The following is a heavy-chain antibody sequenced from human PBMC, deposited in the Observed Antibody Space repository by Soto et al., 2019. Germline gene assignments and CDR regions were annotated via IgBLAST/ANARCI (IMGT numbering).Heavy chain of an antibody. J-gene: IGHJ4*02. Sequence: GASVKVSCKASGYTFTGYYMHWVRQAPGQGLEWMGWINPNSGGTNYAQKFQGRVTMTRDTSISTAYMELSRLRSDDTAGYYCARGHLYYYDSSGYYYKLFDYWVQGTLVTVSS. CDR3: ARGHLYYYDSSGYYYKLFDY. D-gene: IGHD3-22*01. CDR2: INPNSGGT. CDR1: GYTFTGYY. V-gene: IGHV1-2*02.